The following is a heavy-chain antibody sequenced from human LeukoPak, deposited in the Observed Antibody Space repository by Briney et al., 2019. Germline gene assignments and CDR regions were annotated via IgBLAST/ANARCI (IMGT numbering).Heavy chain of an antibody. J-gene: IGHJ4*02. D-gene: IGHD2-15*01. CDR1: GHTFTDYY. V-gene: IGHV1-2*02. Sequence: ASVKVSCKASGHTFTDYYIFWVRQAPGQGLEWMGWITPNSGGTKYAQRFQGRVTMTRDTSISTAYMDLSSLGSDDTAIFYCVRKSATRRTSEFDYWGQGTPVTVSS. CDR3: VRKSATRRTSEFDY. CDR2: ITPNSGGT.